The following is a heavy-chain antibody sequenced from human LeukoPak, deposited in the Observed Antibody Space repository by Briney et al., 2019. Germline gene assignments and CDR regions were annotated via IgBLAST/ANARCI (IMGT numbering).Heavy chain of an antibody. CDR2: IIPIFGIA. D-gene: IGHD2-2*01. CDR1: GGTFSSYA. V-gene: IGHV1-69*04. Sequence: SVKVSCKASGGTFSSYAISWVRQAPGQGLEWMGRIIPIFGIANYAQKFQGRVTITADKSTSTAYMELSSLRSEDTAVYYCARGEIVVIPAAYAWFDTWGQETLVTVSS. J-gene: IGHJ5*02. CDR3: ARGEIVVIPAAYAWFDT.